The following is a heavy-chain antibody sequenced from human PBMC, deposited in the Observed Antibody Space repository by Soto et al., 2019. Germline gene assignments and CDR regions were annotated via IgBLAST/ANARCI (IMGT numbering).Heavy chain of an antibody. D-gene: IGHD3-10*01. CDR1: GGSISSYY. J-gene: IGHJ5*02. V-gene: IGHV4-59*08. CDR2: IYYSGST. CDR3: ASRFRGYWGRDNWFDP. Sequence: PSETLSLTCTVSGGSISSYYWSWIRQPPGKGLEWIGYIYYSGSTNYNPSLKSRVTISVDTSKNQFSLKLSSVTAADTAVYYCASRFRGYWGRDNWFDPWGQGTLVTVSS.